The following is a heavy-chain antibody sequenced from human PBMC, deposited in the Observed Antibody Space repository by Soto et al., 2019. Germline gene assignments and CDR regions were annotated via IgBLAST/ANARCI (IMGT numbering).Heavy chain of an antibody. Sequence: QVQLQESGPGLVKPSETLSLTCTVSAGSISSYYWSWIRQPPGKGLEWIGYIYYSGSTNYNPSLISRVTISVDTSKNQFSLKLSSVTAADTAVYYCARERAYYYGSGSYSPVRYFDYWGQGTLVTVSS. D-gene: IGHD3-10*01. V-gene: IGHV4-59*01. J-gene: IGHJ4*02. CDR3: ARERAYYYGSGSYSPVRYFDY. CDR1: AGSISSYY. CDR2: IYYSGST.